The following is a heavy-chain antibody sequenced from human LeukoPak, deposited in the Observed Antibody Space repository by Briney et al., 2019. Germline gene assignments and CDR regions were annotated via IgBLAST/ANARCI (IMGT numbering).Heavy chain of an antibody. D-gene: IGHD6-25*01. J-gene: IGHJ5*02. V-gene: IGHV3-23*01. CDR3: AKGAASALVDWFDP. CDR1: GFIFSNYA. CDR2: VTGSGGGT. Sequence: GGSLRLSGAAAGFIFSNYAIVWGRQAPGKGLEWVSSVTGSGGGTFYADSVKGRFTISRDNSQNTLYLQTNSLGAEDTAVYYCAKGAASALVDWFDPWGQGTLVTVSS.